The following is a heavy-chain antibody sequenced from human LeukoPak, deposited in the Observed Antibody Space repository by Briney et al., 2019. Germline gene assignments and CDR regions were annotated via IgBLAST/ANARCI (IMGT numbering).Heavy chain of an antibody. CDR1: GGSISSSSYY. CDR3: ARDNYDFWSGYYFDFDY. J-gene: IGHJ4*02. CDR2: IYYSGYT. Sequence: PSETLSLTCTVSGGSISSSSYYWGWIRQPPGKGLEWIGSIYYSGYTYYNPSLKSRVTISVDTSKNQFSLKLSSVTAADTAVYYCARDNYDFWSGYYFDFDYWGQGTLVTVSS. D-gene: IGHD3-3*01. V-gene: IGHV4-39*07.